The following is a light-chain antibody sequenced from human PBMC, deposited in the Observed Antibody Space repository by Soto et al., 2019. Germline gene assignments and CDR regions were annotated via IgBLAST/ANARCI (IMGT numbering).Light chain of an antibody. CDR1: QYFGHY. CDR3: QERGSWPRGA. V-gene: IGKV3-11*01. J-gene: IGKJ4*01. Sequence: EIVVTQSPATLSLSPGERATLSCRTSQYFGHYFSWHQQKPGQAPRLLIYDASKRATGIPARFSGSGSGTDFTLTIFSLEREDFAVYYCQERGSWPRGAFGGGTKVDIK. CDR2: DAS.